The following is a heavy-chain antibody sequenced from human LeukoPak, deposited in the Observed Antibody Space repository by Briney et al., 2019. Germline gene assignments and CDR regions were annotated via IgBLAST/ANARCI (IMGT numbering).Heavy chain of an antibody. D-gene: IGHD3-9*01. J-gene: IGHJ4*02. CDR2: FDPEDGET. V-gene: IGHV1-24*01. Sequence: GASVKVSCKVSGYTLTELSMHWVRQAPGKGLEWMGGFDPEDGETIYALKFQGRVTMTVDTSTDTAYMELSSLRSEDTAVYYCATTVVNYDILTGYSTLDYWGQGTLVTVSS. CDR1: GYTLTELS. CDR3: ATTVVNYDILTGYSTLDY.